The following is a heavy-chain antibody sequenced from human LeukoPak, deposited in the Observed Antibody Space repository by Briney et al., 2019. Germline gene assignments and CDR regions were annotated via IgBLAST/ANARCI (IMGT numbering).Heavy chain of an antibody. Sequence: GRSLRLSCAASGFTFSSYAMSWVRQAPGKGLDWVSGISGSGGSTYYADSVKGRFTISRANSKNTLYLQMNSLRVEDTAVYFCAKEGYYYGSGSYLFDYWGQGTLVTVSS. CDR2: ISGSGGST. V-gene: IGHV3-23*01. D-gene: IGHD3-10*01. CDR3: AKEGYYYGSGSYLFDY. J-gene: IGHJ4*02. CDR1: GFTFSSYA.